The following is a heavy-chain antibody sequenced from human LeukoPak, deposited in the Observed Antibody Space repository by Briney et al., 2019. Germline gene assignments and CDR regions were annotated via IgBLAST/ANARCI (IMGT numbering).Heavy chain of an antibody. D-gene: IGHD3-10*01. CDR1: GGTFSSYA. V-gene: IGHV1-69*05. Sequence: SVKVSCKASGGTFSSYAISWVRQAPGQGLEWMGGIIPIFGTANYAQKFQGRVTITTDESTSTAYMELSSLRSEDTAVYYCARERYYGSGSPLAYWGQGTLVTVSS. CDR3: ARERYYGSGSPLAY. J-gene: IGHJ4*02. CDR2: IIPIFGTA.